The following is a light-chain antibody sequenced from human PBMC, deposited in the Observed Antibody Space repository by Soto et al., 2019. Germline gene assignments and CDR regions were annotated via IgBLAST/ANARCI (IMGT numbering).Light chain of an antibody. J-gene: IGKJ1*01. V-gene: IGKV1-8*01. CDR2: GAS. Sequence: AIRMTQSPSSLSASTGDRVTITCRASQGISSYLAWYQQKPGKAPKLLIYGASTRATGIPARFSGSGSGTEFILTISSLQSEDFAVYYCQQYNNWWTFGQGTKVDIK. CDR3: QQYNNWWT. CDR1: QGISSY.